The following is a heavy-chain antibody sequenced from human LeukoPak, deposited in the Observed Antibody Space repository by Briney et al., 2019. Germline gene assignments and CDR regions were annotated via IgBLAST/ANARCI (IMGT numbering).Heavy chain of an antibody. D-gene: IGHD3-22*01. CDR3: ARDQYYYDSSGYYRFDY. J-gene: IGHJ4*02. CDR2: IHTSGST. V-gene: IGHV4-4*07. CDR1: GGSISSYY. Sequence: PSETLSLTCTFSGGSISSYYWSWIRQPAGKGLEWIGRIHTSGSTKYNPSLKSRVTMSVDTSKNQFSLKLNSVTAADTAVYYCARDQYYYDSSGYYRFDYWGQGTLVTVSS.